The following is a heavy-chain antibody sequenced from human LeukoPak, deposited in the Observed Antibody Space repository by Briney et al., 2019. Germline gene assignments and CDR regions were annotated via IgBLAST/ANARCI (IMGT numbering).Heavy chain of an antibody. Sequence: GGSLRLSCAASGFTFSNYKMHWVRQAPGKGLEWVAVISFDGSNKYYADSVKGRFTISRDNSNNTLYLQMNSLRAEDTAVYYCARRPSQPTYYYDTNYYYGMDVWGQGTTVTVSS. D-gene: IGHD3-22*01. CDR3: ARRPSQPTYYYDTNYYYGMDV. CDR1: GFTFSNYK. J-gene: IGHJ6*02. V-gene: IGHV3-30-3*01. CDR2: ISFDGSNK.